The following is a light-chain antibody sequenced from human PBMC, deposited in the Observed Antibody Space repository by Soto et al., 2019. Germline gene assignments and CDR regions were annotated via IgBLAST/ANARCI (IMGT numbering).Light chain of an antibody. J-gene: IGLJ2*01. V-gene: IGLV2-11*01. CDR3: CSYAGSYTWV. CDR2: DVS. Sequence: QSVLTQPRSVSGSPGQSVTISCTGTSSDVGGYNYVSWYQQHPGKAPKVMIYDVSKRPSGVPDWFSGSKSGNTASLTISGLQAEDEADYYCCSYAGSYTWVFGGGTKVTVL. CDR1: SSDVGGYNY.